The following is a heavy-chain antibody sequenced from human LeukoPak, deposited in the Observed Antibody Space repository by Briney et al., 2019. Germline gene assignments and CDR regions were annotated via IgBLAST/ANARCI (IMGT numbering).Heavy chain of an antibody. V-gene: IGHV3-23*01. CDR2: ISGSGGST. J-gene: IGHJ5*02. CDR3: ANDNGGTNWFDP. CDR1: GFTFSSYA. Sequence: GGPLRLSCAASGFTFSSYAMSWVRQAPGKGLEWVSAISGSGGSTYYADSVKGRFTISRDNSKNTLYLQMNSLRAEDTAVYYCANDNGGTNWFDPWGQGTLVTVSS.